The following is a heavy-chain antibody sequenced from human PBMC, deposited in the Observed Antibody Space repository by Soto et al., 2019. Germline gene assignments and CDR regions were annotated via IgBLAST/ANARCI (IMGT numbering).Heavy chain of an antibody. Sequence: GGSLRLSCAASGFTCSSYAMSWVRQAPGKGLEWVSTINNSGGSTYYADSVKGRFTISRDNSKNTLYLQMNSLRADDTAVFYCVKAARDFGDSRVDYWGQGTLVTVSS. J-gene: IGHJ4*02. CDR2: INNSGGST. D-gene: IGHD4-17*01. CDR3: VKAARDFGDSRVDY. CDR1: GFTCSSYA. V-gene: IGHV3-23*01.